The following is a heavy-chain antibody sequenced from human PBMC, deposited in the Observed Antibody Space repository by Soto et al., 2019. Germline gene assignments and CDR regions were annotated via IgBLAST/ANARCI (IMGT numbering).Heavy chain of an antibody. V-gene: IGHV5-51*01. D-gene: IGHD1-20*01. Sequence: PGESLKISCKASGYGFSTHWIGWVRQMPGKGLEWMGIIFPSDSDTRYTPSFQGQVTISADKSINTAYLQWNSLKASDTAMYYCARQERVTGTPFWGQGTLVTVSS. CDR3: ARQERVTGTPF. CDR1: GYGFSTHW. CDR2: IFPSDSDT. J-gene: IGHJ4*02.